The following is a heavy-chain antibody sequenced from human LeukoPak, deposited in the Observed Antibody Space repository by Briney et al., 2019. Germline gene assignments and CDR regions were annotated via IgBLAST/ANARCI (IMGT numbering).Heavy chain of an antibody. J-gene: IGHJ4*02. V-gene: IGHV4-31*03. CDR1: GGSISSGGYY. CDR2: IYYSGST. CDR3: ATYDYGDYAADY. Sequence: SQTLSLTCTVSGGSISSGGYYWSWIRQHPGKGLEWIGYIYYSGSTYYNPSLKSRVTVSVDTSKNQFSLKLSSVTAADTAAYYCATYDYGDYAADYWGQGTLVTVSS. D-gene: IGHD4-17*01.